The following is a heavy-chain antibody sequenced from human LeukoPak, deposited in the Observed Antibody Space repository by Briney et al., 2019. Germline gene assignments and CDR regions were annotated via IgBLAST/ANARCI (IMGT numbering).Heavy chain of an antibody. V-gene: IGHV3-69-1*01. D-gene: IGHD2-21*02. CDR2: ISRILNT. J-gene: IGHJ5*02. CDR3: ARDPNFGGGYCGGDCYNWFDP. Sequence: GGSLRLSCAASGSTLSDDTIHWLRQAPGKGLEWVSSISRILNTNFADSVKGRFTISRDNAKNSLYLQMNSLRAEDTAVYYCARDPNFGGGYCGGDCYNWFDPWGQGTLVTVSS. CDR1: GSTLSDDT.